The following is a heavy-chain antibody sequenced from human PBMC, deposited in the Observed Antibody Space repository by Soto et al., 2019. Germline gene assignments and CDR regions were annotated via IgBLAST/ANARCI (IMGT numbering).Heavy chain of an antibody. CDR2: IDPSDSYT. Sequence: GESLKISCNGSGYSFTSYWISWVRQMPGKGLEWMGRIDPSDSYTNYSPSFQGHVTISADKSISTAYLQWSSLKASDTAMYYCARRDVVVPAASGRYYGMDVWAQGTTVTVSS. CDR1: GYSFTSYW. J-gene: IGHJ6*02. V-gene: IGHV5-10-1*01. D-gene: IGHD2-2*01. CDR3: ARRDVVVPAASGRYYGMDV.